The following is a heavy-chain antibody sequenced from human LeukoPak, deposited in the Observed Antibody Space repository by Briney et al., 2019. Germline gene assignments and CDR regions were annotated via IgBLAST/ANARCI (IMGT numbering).Heavy chain of an antibody. CDR1: GGSFSGYY. Sequence: PSETLSLTCAVYGGSFSGYYWSWIRQPPGKGLEWIGEINHSGSTNYNPSLKSRVTISVDTSKNQFSLKLSSVTAADTAVYYCARWDYGDYDDAFDIWGQGTMVTVSS. CDR2: INHSGST. V-gene: IGHV4-34*01. J-gene: IGHJ3*02. CDR3: ARWDYGDYDDAFDI. D-gene: IGHD4-17*01.